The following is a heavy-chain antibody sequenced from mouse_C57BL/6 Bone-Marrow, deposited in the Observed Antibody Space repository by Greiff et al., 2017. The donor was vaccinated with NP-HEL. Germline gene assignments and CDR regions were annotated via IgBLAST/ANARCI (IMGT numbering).Heavy chain of an antibody. CDR3: TTSYYGNLY. D-gene: IGHD2-10*01. V-gene: IGHV14-4*01. CDR2: IDPENGDT. CDR1: GFNIKDDY. Sequence: QSGAELVRPGASVKLSCTASGFNIKDDYMHWVKQRPEQGLEWIGWIDPENGDTEYASKFQGKATITADTSSNTAYLQLSSLTSEDTAVYYCTTSYYGNLYWGQGTTLTVSS. J-gene: IGHJ2*01.